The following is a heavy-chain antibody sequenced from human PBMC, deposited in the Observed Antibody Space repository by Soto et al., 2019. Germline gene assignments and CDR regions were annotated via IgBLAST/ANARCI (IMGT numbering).Heavy chain of an antibody. Sequence: GGSLFCSGTARGWSISGYSVKWGVQAAGKGLEWVSSISSSSDYIYYGDSVKGRFTVSRDNPKNSLYLQMNNLRAEDTAVHSCATSPARDAYNYFEDRGQGTPVT. D-gene: IGHD2-2*01. CDR3: ATSPARDAYNYFED. V-gene: IGHV3-21*01. CDR1: GWSISGYS. J-gene: IGHJ4*02. CDR2: ISSSSDYI.